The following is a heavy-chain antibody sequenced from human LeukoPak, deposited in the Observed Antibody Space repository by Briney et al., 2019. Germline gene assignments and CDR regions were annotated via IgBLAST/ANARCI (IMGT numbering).Heavy chain of an antibody. CDR2: IYYSGST. CDR1: GGSISSYY. CDR3: ARARQWLVHFDY. Sequence: SETLSLTCTVSGGSISSYYWSWIRQPPGKGLEWIGYIYYSGSTNYNPSLKSRVTISVDTSKNQFSLKLSSVTAADTAVYYCARARQWLVHFDYWGQGTLVTVPS. V-gene: IGHV4-59*01. J-gene: IGHJ4*02. D-gene: IGHD6-19*01.